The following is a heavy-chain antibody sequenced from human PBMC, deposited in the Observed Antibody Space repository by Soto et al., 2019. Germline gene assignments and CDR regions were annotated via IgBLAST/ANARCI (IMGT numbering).Heavy chain of an antibody. D-gene: IGHD1-26*01. CDR3: GRGRSGQIVVFY. CDR1: GYAVSNYG. Sequence: ASVKVSCKASGYAVSNYGINWVRQAPGQGPEWMGEIGPESGATRYAQKFQGRVTMTRDTSITTVYMELKNLSPDDTAVYYCGRGRSGQIVVFYWGQGTPVTVSS. J-gene: IGHJ4*02. CDR2: IGPESGAT. V-gene: IGHV1-2*02.